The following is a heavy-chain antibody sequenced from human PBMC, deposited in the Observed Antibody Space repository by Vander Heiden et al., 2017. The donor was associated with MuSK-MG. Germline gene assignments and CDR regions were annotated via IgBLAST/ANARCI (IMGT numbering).Heavy chain of an antibody. CDR2: IYYSGST. J-gene: IGHJ4*02. CDR1: GGSISSSSYY. V-gene: IGHV4-39*01. CDR3: ARLDTAMVRVDY. D-gene: IGHD5-18*01. Sequence: QLQLQESGPGLAKPSETLSLTCTVSGGSISSSSYYWGWIRQPPGKGLEWIGSIYYSGSTYYNPPLKSRVTISVDTSKNQFSLKLSSVTAADTAVYYCARLDTAMVRVDYWGQGTLVTVSS.